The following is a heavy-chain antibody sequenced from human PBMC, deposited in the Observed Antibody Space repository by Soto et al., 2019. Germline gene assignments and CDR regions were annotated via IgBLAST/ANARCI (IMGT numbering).Heavy chain of an antibody. D-gene: IGHD3-10*01. J-gene: IGHJ6*02. V-gene: IGHV3-33*01. CDR3: GRDSYYCSGSYSEGMDV. CDR2: IWYDGSNK. Sequence: QVQLVESGGGVVQPGRSLRLSCAASGFTFSSYGMHWVRQAPGKGLEWVAVIWYDGSNKYYADSVKGRFTISRDNSKNKLYLEMNSLRGEDTGVYYCGRDSYYCSGSYSEGMDVWGQGTTVNVSS. CDR1: GFTFSSYG.